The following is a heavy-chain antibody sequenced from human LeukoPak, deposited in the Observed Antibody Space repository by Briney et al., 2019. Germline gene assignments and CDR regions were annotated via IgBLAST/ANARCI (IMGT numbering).Heavy chain of an antibody. Sequence: GGSLRLSCAASGFTFSSYSMNWVRQAPGKGLEWVAVIWYDGSNKYYADSVKGRFTISRDNSKNTLYLQMNSLRAEDTAVHYCARDQGIAAAAYYYYYGMDVWGQGTTVTVSS. V-gene: IGHV3-33*08. D-gene: IGHD6-13*01. CDR1: GFTFSSYS. J-gene: IGHJ6*02. CDR2: IWYDGSNK. CDR3: ARDQGIAAAAYYYYYGMDV.